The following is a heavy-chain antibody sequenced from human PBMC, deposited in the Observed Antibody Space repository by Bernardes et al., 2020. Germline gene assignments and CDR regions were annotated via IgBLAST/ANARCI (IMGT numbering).Heavy chain of an antibody. Sequence: GGSLRLSCAASGFTVSSNYMSWVRQAPGKGLEWVSVIYSGGSTYYADSVKGRFTISRDNSKNTLYLQMNSLRAEDTAVYYCARGRYGDSTLDAFDIWGQGTMVTVSS. CDR1: GFTVSSNY. D-gene: IGHD4-17*01. J-gene: IGHJ3*02. CDR2: IYSGGST. CDR3: ARGRYGDSTLDAFDI. V-gene: IGHV3-53*01.